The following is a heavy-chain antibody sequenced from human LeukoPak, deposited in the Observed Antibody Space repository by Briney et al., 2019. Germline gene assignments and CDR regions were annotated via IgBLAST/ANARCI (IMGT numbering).Heavy chain of an antibody. Sequence: SETLSLTCTVSGGSISSGGYYWSWIRQHPGKGLEWIGYIYYSGSTYYNPSFKSRVTISVDTSKNQFSPKLSSVTAADTAVYYCARVFGVVPAAIDYWGQGTLVTVSS. D-gene: IGHD2-2*01. CDR1: GGSISSGGYY. J-gene: IGHJ4*02. CDR3: ARVFGVVPAAIDY. CDR2: IYYSGST. V-gene: IGHV4-31*03.